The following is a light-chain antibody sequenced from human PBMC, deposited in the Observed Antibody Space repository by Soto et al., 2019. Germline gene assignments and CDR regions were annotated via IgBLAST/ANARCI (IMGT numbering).Light chain of an antibody. Sequence: EIVLTQSPGTLSLSPGERATLSCRASQSVSSSYLARYQQKPGQAPSLLIYGASSRATGIPYRFSGSGSGTDFTLTISRLDPKDFAVYYCQQYDRSPRTFGQGTKVEI. CDR1: QSVSSSY. J-gene: IGKJ1*01. CDR3: QQYDRSPRT. V-gene: IGKV3-20*01. CDR2: GAS.